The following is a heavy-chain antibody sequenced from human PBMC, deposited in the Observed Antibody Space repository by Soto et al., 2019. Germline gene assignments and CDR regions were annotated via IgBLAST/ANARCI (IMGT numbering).Heavy chain of an antibody. CDR3: TSPTTVTEN. J-gene: IGHJ4*02. V-gene: IGHV3-73*02. CDR2: IRSKAHSYAT. CDR1: GFTFSGSA. Sequence: EVPLVESGGCLVQPGGSLKLSCAASGFTFSGSAMHWVRQASGKGLEWVGRIRSKAHSYATAYAASVKGRFTISRDDSKNTAYLQMNSLKTEDTAVYYCTSPTTVTENWGQGTLVTVSS. D-gene: IGHD4-17*01.